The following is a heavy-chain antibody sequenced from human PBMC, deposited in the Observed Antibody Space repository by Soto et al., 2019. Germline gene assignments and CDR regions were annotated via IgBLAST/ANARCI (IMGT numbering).Heavy chain of an antibody. J-gene: IGHJ5*02. D-gene: IGHD3-10*01. CDR1: GGSVSSGSYY. CDR3: ARVMAYYYGSASYYFWFDP. CDR2: IYYSGST. Sequence: SETLSLTCTVSGGSVSSGSYYWSWIRQPPGKGLEWIGYIYYSGSTNYNPSLKSRVTISVDTSKNQFSLKLSSVTAADTAVYYCARVMAYYYGSASYYFWFDPWGQGTLVTV. V-gene: IGHV4-61*01.